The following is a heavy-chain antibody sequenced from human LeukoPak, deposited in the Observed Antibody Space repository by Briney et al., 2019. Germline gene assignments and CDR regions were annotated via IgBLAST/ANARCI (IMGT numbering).Heavy chain of an antibody. CDR3: ARYSESYHAIYY. CDR2: ISGSGGST. CDR1: GFTFSSYA. J-gene: IGHJ4*02. D-gene: IGHD5-12*01. Sequence: PGGSLRLSCAASGFTFSSYAMNWVRQAPGKGLEWVSGISGSGGSTYYADSVKGRFTISRDNAENTLYLQMNSLRVEDTALYYCARYSESYHAIYYCGQGTLVTVSS. V-gene: IGHV3-23*01.